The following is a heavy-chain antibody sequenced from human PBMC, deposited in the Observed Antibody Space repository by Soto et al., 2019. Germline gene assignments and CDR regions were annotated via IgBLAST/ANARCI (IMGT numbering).Heavy chain of an antibody. Sequence: PXETLCRTCTVSGVSISSYYWSWIRQPAGKGLEWIGYIYYSGSTNYNPSLKSRATISVDTSKNQFSLKLSSVTAADTAVYYCARDYYDSSGYYREWDAFDIWGQGTMVTVSS. V-gene: IGHV4-59*01. CDR3: ARDYYDSSGYYREWDAFDI. CDR2: IYYSGST. CDR1: GVSISSYY. J-gene: IGHJ3*02. D-gene: IGHD3-22*01.